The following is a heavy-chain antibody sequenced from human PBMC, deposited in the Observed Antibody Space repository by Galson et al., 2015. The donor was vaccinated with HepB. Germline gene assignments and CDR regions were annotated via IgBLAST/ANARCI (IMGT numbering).Heavy chain of an antibody. J-gene: IGHJ6*02. Sequence: SLRLSCAASGFTFSSYTMNWVRQAPGKGLEWVSSIGGSRSLLSHADSMKGRFTPPRGHPKNSLYLQMNSLRAEDTAVYYCARVGRMDVWGQGTTVIVSS. V-gene: IGHV3-21*01. CDR1: GFTFSSYT. CDR2: IGGSRSLL. CDR3: ARVGRMDV.